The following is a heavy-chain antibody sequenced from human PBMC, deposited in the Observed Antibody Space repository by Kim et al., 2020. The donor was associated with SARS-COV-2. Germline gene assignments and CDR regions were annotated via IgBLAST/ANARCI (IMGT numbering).Heavy chain of an antibody. CDR1: GFTFSSYA. J-gene: IGHJ4*02. CDR2: IYSGGSST. D-gene: IGHD3-10*01. CDR3: AKSLVTMVRGVTYSFDY. V-gene: IGHV3-23*03. Sequence: GGSLRLSCAASGFTFSSYAMSWVRQAPGKGLEWVPVIYSGGSSTYYADSVKGRFTISRDNSKNTLYLQMNSLRAEDTAVYYCAKSLVTMVRGVTYSFDYWGQGTLVTVSS.